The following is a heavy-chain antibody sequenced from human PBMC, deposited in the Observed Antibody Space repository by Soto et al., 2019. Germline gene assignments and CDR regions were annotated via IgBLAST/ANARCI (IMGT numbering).Heavy chain of an antibody. CDR3: AKGNYGDYGGFDP. CDR1: GFSFSTFA. D-gene: IGHD4-17*01. Sequence: EVQILESGGGLIQPGGSLRLSCAASGFSFSTFAMTWVRQAPGKGLEWVSTIISIGISTYYADSVKGRFTISRANSKNTLYLQMNSLRAEDSAVYYCAKGNYGDYGGFDPWGQGTLVTVSS. J-gene: IGHJ5*02. V-gene: IGHV3-23*01. CDR2: IISIGIST.